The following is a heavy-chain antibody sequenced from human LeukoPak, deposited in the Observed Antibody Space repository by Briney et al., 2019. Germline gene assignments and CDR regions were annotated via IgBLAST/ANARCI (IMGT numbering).Heavy chain of an antibody. V-gene: IGHV1-69*10. J-gene: IGHJ5*02. CDR2: IIPIFGIA. Sequence: ASVKVSCKASGGTFSSYAISWVRQAPGQGLEWMGGIIPIFGIADYAQKFQGRVTITADKSTSTAYMELSSLRSEDTAVYYCARDDTKTMVRGVTAGYNWFDPWGQGTLVTVSS. D-gene: IGHD3-10*01. CDR1: GGTFSSYA. CDR3: ARDDTKTMVRGVTAGYNWFDP.